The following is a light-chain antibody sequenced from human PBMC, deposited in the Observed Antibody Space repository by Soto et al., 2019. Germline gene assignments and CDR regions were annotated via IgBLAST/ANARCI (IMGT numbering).Light chain of an antibody. CDR2: DAS. Sequence: EIVLTQSPATLSLSPGERATLSCRASQSVSSYLAWYQQKPGQAHRLLIYDASNRATGIPARFSASGTGTDFTLTISDVQPEDFAVYYCHQYNDWTFGQGAKVDI. V-gene: IGKV3-11*01. J-gene: IGKJ1*01. CDR1: QSVSSY. CDR3: HQYNDWT.